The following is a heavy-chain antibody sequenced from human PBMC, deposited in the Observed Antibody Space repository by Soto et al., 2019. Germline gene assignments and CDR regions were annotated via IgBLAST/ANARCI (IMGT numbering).Heavy chain of an antibody. V-gene: IGHV1-69*13. CDR3: AREYTVYYDSSGYPGSYYYYYGMDV. CDR1: GGTFSSYA. J-gene: IGHJ6*04. D-gene: IGHD3-22*01. Sequence: EASVKVSCKASGGTFSSYAISWVRQAPGQGLEWMGGIIPIFGTANYAQKFQGRVTITADESTSTAYMELSSLRSEDTAVYYCAREYTVYYDSSGYPGSYYYYYGMDVWGKGTTVTVSS. CDR2: IIPIFGTA.